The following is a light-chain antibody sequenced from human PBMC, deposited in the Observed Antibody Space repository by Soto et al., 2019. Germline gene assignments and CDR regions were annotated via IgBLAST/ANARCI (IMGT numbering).Light chain of an antibody. CDR2: EVS. J-gene: IGLJ3*02. V-gene: IGLV2-14*01. CDR3: SSYTSSSTRV. CDR1: SSDIGGSNF. Sequence: QSALPQPRSVSGSPGQSVTISCTGTSSDIGGSNFVSWYQQHPGKAPKLMIYEVSNRPSGVPNRFSGSKSGNTASLTISGLQAEDEADYYCSSYTSSSTRVFGGGTKLTVL.